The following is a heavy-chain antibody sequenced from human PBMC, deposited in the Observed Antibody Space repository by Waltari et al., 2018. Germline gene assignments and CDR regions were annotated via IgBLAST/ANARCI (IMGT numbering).Heavy chain of an antibody. CDR2: IRRSGSTI. J-gene: IGHJ3*02. V-gene: IGHV3-48*03. CDR1: GFTCSSYE. Sequence: EVQLVESGGGLVQPGGSLRLSCAASGFTCSSYEMNWVRRAPGKGLEWVSYIRRSGSTIYDADSVKARFTISRDNAKNSLYLQMNSLRAEDTAVYYCARGGFGELLSGDAFDIWGQGTMVTVSS. D-gene: IGHD3-10*01. CDR3: ARGGFGELLSGDAFDI.